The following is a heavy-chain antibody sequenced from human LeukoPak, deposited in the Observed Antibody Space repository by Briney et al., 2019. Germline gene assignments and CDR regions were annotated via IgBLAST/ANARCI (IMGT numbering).Heavy chain of an antibody. CDR1: GASISNYY. J-gene: IGHJ4*02. D-gene: IGHD6-19*01. Sequence: SETLSLTCTVSGASISNYYWSWIRQPPRKRLEWIGYIYYSGSTNYNPFLKSRVTISVDTSKNQFSLRLSSVTAADTAVYYCAAEGSSGFDYWGQGTLVTVSS. CDR2: IYYSGST. V-gene: IGHV4-59*01. CDR3: AAEGSSGFDY.